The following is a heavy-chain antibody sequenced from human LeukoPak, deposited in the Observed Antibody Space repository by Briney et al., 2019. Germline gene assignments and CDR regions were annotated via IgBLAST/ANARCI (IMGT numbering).Heavy chain of an antibody. CDR2: ISPYNGNT. V-gene: IGHV1-18*01. D-gene: IGHD4-17*01. CDR1: GYTXTNYG. Sequence: ASVKVSCKASGYTXTNYGITWVRQAPGQGLEWMGWISPYNGNTNYPRKLQGRVTMTTDTSTSTAYMELRSLRSDDTALYYCATEGGWQPTDYGDHVYWGQGTLVTVSS. J-gene: IGHJ4*02. CDR3: ATEGGWQPTDYGDHVY.